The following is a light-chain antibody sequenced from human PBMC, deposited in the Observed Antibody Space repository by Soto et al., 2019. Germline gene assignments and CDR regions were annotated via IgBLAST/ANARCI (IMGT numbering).Light chain of an antibody. Sequence: IVMTQSPDSLAVSLGERATITCKSSQSLFFSFSNKTFLAWYQQKPGQPPTLLIYWASTRESGVPARFNGSGSGTAFTLTITSLQAEDVAVYYGHQYRIAAPFTFGKGTKVEIK. CDR2: WAS. J-gene: IGKJ2*01. CDR3: HQYRIAAPFT. CDR1: QSLFFSFSNKTF. V-gene: IGKV4-1*01.